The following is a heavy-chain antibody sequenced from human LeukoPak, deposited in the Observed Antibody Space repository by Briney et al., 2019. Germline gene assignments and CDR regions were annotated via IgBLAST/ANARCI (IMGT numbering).Heavy chain of an antibody. J-gene: IGHJ3*02. Sequence: GASVKVSCKASGGTLSSYSISWVGQAPGQGLEWVGGVLPIFGTANYAQKFQGRVTITADKSTSTAYMELSSLRSEDTAVYYCAGTLTGYCSSTSCIGAFDIWGQGTMVTVSS. CDR2: VLPIFGTA. CDR3: AGTLTGYCSSTSCIGAFDI. D-gene: IGHD2-2*01. CDR1: GGTLSSYS. V-gene: IGHV1-69*06.